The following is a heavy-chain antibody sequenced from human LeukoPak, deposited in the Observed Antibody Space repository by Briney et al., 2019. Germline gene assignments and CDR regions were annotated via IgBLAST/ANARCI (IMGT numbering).Heavy chain of an antibody. CDR2: IIPIFGTT. Sequence: ASVKVSCKASGGTFSRYAISWVRQAPGHRLEGMGGIIPIFGTTNYAQKLQARVTITEHKSPSTAYTALSSAISEHPTLYCCARVVGLTGYSSSWYSGYYYYMDVWGKGTTVTVSS. J-gene: IGHJ6*03. CDR3: ARVVGLTGYSSSWYSGYYYYMDV. CDR1: GGTFSRYA. V-gene: IGHV1-69*06. D-gene: IGHD6-13*01.